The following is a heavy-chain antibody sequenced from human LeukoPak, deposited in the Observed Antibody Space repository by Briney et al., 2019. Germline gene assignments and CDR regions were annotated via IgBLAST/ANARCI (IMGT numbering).Heavy chain of an antibody. CDR1: GGSISGYS. J-gene: IGHJ5*02. V-gene: IGHV4-59*01. CDR3: ARAKLRNWFDP. D-gene: IGHD1-1*01. Sequence: SETLSLTCTVSGGSISGYSWSWIRQPPGKGLECIGYIYYSGSTNYDPSLKSRVTMSVDTSKNQFSLSLSSVTAADTAVYYCARAKLRNWFDPWGQGTLVTVSS. CDR2: IYYSGST.